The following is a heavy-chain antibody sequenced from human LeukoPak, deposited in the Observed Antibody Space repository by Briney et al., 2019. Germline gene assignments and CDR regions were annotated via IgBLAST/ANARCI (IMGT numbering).Heavy chain of an antibody. CDR1: GFTFTTYA. CDR3: AKAPYIHFLD. D-gene: IGHD2/OR15-2a*01. V-gene: IGHV3-23*01. J-gene: IGHJ4*02. CDR2: ISGSGDST. Sequence: GGSLRLSCAASGFTFTTYAMSWVRQAPGKGLEWVSAISGSGDSTYYADSVKGRFTISRDNSKNTLYLQVNSLRAEDTAVYYCAKAPYIHFLDWGQGTLVTVSS.